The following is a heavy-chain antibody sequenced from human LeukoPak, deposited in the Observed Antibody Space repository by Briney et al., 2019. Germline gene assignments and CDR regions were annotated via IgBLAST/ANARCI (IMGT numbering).Heavy chain of an antibody. V-gene: IGHV5-51*01. Sequence: GESLKISCKGSGYSFTSYWIGWVRQMPGKGLEWMGIIYPGDSDTRYSPSFQGQATISADKSISTAYLQWSSLKASDTAMYYCARATASGSYYYYGMDVWGQGTTVTVSS. CDR3: ARATASGSYYYYGMDV. CDR2: IYPGDSDT. D-gene: IGHD3-10*01. J-gene: IGHJ6*02. CDR1: GYSFTSYW.